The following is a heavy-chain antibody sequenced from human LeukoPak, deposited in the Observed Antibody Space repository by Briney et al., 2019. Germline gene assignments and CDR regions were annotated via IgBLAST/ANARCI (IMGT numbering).Heavy chain of an antibody. CDR2: IYYSGST. J-gene: IGHJ4*02. CDR1: GPSLSSYY. Sequence: SETLSLTCTVPGPSLSSYYWSWIRQPPGTGLERIGSIYYSGSTNYNPSLKSRVTISVDTSKNQFSLKLSSVTAADTAVYYCAGQKGSWGGFDYWGQGTLVTVSS. V-gene: IGHV4-59*01. CDR3: AGQKGSWGGFDY. D-gene: IGHD6-13*01.